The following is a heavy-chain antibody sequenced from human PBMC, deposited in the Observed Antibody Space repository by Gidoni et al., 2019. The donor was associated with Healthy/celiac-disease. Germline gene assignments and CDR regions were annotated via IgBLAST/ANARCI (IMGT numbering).Heavy chain of an antibody. J-gene: IGHJ6*03. CDR2: ISYDGSNK. CDR3: ASQKVTIFGVVIYYYYMDV. D-gene: IGHD3-3*01. Sequence: QVQLVESGGGVVKPGRSLRLPCAASGFTFSSYGMHWVRQAPGKGLEWVAVISYDGSNKDYADSVKCRFTLSRDNSKNTLYLQMNSLRAEDTAVYYCASQKVTIFGVVIYYYYMDVWGKGTTVTVSS. V-gene: IGHV3-30*03. CDR1: GFTFSSYG.